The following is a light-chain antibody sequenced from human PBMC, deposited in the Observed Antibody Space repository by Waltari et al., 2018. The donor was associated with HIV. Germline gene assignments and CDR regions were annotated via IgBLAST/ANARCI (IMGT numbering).Light chain of an antibody. Sequence: NFMLTQPHSVSGSAGKTVTISCTRDSGSIGSNYVPWFQQRPGSSPRTLIFEDNQRPSGVSDRFSASIDSSSNSASLTISGLKTEDEGHYYCQSYDTKTHWVFGGGSKLTVL. J-gene: IGLJ3*02. CDR1: SGSIGSNY. CDR2: EDN. CDR3: QSYDTKTHWV. V-gene: IGLV6-57*01.